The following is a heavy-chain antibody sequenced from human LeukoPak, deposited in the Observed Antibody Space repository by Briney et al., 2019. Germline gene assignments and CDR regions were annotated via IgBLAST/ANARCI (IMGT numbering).Heavy chain of an antibody. J-gene: IGHJ4*02. CDR3: ARAYDSSGYWVTLYY. D-gene: IGHD3-22*01. CDR1: GYTFTGYY. Sequence: ASVKVSCKASGYTFTGYYMHWVRQAPGKGLEWVGSINPNTGDTNYPQNFQGRVTMTRDTSISTAYMELSRLRSDDTAVYYCARAYDSSGYWVTLYYWGQGTLVTVSS. CDR2: INPNTGDT. V-gene: IGHV1-2*02.